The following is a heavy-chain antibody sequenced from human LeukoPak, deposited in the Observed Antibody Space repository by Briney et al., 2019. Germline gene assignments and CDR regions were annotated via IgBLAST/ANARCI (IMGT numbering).Heavy chain of an antibody. CDR1: GFTFSRYW. J-gene: IGHJ5*02. V-gene: IGHV3-7*01. CDR3: ARGFGGFDP. D-gene: IGHD3-16*01. Sequence: GGSLRLSCAASGFTFSRYWMSWVRQAPGKGLEWVANIKQDGSEKYYVDSVKGRFTISRDNAKNSLYLQMNSLRAEDTAVYYCARGFGGFDPWGQGTLVTVSS. CDR2: IKQDGSEK.